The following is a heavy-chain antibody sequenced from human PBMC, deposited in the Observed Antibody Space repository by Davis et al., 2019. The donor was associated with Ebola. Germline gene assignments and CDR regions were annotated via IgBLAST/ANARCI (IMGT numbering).Heavy chain of an antibody. J-gene: IGHJ4*02. D-gene: IGHD3-10*01. CDR2: INAGNGNT. CDR1: GYTFTSYA. V-gene: IGHV1-3*01. CDR3: ARAMYYYGSGSYLGDY. Sequence: GESLKISCAASGYTFTSYAMHWVRQAPGQRLEWMGWINAGNGNTKYSQKFQGRVTITRDTSASTAYMELSSLRSEDTAVYYCARAMYYYGSGSYLGDYWGQGTLVTVSS.